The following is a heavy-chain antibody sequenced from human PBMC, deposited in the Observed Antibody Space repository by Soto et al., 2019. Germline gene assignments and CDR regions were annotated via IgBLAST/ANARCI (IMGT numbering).Heavy chain of an antibody. CDR3: ARYQDSSGWYYFDY. CDR1: GGSISSYY. CDR2: IYTSGST. J-gene: IGHJ4*02. V-gene: IGHV4-4*07. Sequence: PXGTLSLTVTVSGGSISSYYCSWIRQPAGKGLEWIGRIYTSGSTNYNPSLKSRVTMSVDTSKNQFSLKLSSVTAADTAVYYCARYQDSSGWYYFDYWGQGTLVTVSS. D-gene: IGHD6-19*01.